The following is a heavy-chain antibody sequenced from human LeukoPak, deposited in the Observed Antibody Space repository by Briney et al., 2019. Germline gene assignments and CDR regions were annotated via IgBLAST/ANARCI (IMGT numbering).Heavy chain of an antibody. J-gene: IGHJ4*02. Sequence: SETRSLTCTVSGGSISSYYWSWIRQPPGKGLEWIGYIYYSGSTNYNPSLKSRVTISVDTSKNQFSLKLSSVTAADTAVYYCARDYYDSSLTYFDYWGQGTLVTVSS. CDR2: IYYSGST. CDR3: ARDYYDSSLTYFDY. D-gene: IGHD3-22*01. CDR1: GGSISSYY. V-gene: IGHV4-59*12.